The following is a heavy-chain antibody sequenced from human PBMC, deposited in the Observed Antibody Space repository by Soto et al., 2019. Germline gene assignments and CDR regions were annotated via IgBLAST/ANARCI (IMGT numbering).Heavy chain of an antibody. CDR1: GFSLSTSGMC. V-gene: IGHV2-70*11. J-gene: IGHJ3*02. CDR2: IDWDDDK. D-gene: IGHD6-13*01. CDR3: ARQIAAAGPMHAFDI. Sequence: GSGPTLVNPTQTLTLTCTFSGFSLSTSGMCVSWIRQPPGKALEWLARIDWDDDKYYSTSLKTRLTISKDTSKNQVVLTMTNMDPVDTATYYCARQIAAAGPMHAFDIWGQGTMVTVSS.